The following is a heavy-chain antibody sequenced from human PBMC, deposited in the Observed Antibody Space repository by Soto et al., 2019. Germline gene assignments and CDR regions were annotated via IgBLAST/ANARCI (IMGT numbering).Heavy chain of an antibody. CDR3: AKDRAYNYGYGTHFDY. CDR2: ISGSGGST. V-gene: IGHV3-23*01. D-gene: IGHD5-18*01. J-gene: IGHJ4*02. CDR1: GFTFSSYA. Sequence: GGSLRLSCAASGFTFSSYAMSWVRQAPGKGLEWVSAISGSGGSTYYADSVKGRFTISRDNSKNTVNLQMNSLRAEDTALYYCAKDRAYNYGYGTHFDYWGQGTLVTVSS.